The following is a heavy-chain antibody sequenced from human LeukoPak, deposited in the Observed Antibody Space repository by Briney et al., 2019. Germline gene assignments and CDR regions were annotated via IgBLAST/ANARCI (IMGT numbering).Heavy chain of an antibody. Sequence: PSETLSLTCTVSGGSISSYYWSWIRQPPGKGLEWIGYIYYSGTTNYNPSLKSRVTISVDTSKNQFSLKLSSVTAADTAVYYCAGTYYYDSSGYYHYSFWGQGTLVTVSS. CDR2: IYYSGTT. CDR1: GGSISSYY. V-gene: IGHV4-59*01. J-gene: IGHJ4*02. D-gene: IGHD3-22*01. CDR3: AGTYYYDSSGYYHYSF.